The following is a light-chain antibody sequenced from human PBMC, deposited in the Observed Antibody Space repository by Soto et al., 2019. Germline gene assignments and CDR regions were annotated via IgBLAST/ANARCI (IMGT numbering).Light chain of an antibody. V-gene: IGKV3-20*01. J-gene: IGKJ5*01. CDR3: QQYGSSIT. CDR1: QSVTRSY. CDR2: GAS. Sequence: IVLTQSPGTLSLSPGERATLSCRASQSVTRSYLAWYQQKPGQAPRLLIYGASSRATGIPDRFSGSGSGTDFTLTINRLEPEYFAVYYCQQYGSSITFGQGTRLEIK.